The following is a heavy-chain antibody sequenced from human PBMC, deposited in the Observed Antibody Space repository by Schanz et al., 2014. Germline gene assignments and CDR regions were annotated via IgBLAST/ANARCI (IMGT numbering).Heavy chain of an antibody. CDR3: AKQIHYDILTVTRN. CDR1: GFTFSSYA. Sequence: QVQLVESGGGVVQPGRSLRLSCAASGFTFSSYAMHWVRQAPGKGLEWVALISNDGSIKYYADSVKGRFTISRDNSKNRLYLQMNSLRAEDTAVYYCAKQIHYDILTVTRNWGQGTLVTVSS. J-gene: IGHJ4*02. V-gene: IGHV3-30-3*01. CDR2: ISNDGSIK. D-gene: IGHD3-9*01.